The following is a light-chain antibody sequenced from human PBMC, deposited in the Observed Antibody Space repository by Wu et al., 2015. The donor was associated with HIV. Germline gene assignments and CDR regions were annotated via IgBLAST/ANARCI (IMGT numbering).Light chain of an antibody. CDR2: DAS. CDR3: QQYNSNSWT. V-gene: IGKV1-13*02. CDR1: QGISSA. Sequence: VGDRVTITCRASQGISSALAWYQQKPGKAPKLLIYDASSLESGVPSRFSGSGSGTDFTLTISSLQPDDFATYYCQQYNSNSWTFGQGTEVEIK. J-gene: IGKJ1*01.